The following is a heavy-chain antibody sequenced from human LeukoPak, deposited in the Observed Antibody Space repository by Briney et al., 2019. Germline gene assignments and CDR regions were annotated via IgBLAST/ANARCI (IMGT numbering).Heavy chain of an antibody. CDR2: IYYSGST. V-gene: IGHV4-39*01. CDR1: GGSISSYY. D-gene: IGHD6-13*01. Sequence: SETLSLTCTVSGGSISSYYWGWIRQPPGKGLEWIGSIYYSGSTYYNPSLKSRVTISVDTSKNQFSLKLSSVTAADTAVYYCARAFGKRIAAAGGKVDYWGQGTLVTVSS. J-gene: IGHJ4*02. CDR3: ARAFGKRIAAAGGKVDY.